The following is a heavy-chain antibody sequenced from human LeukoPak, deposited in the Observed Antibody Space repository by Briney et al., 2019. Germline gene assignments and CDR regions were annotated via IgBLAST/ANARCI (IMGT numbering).Heavy chain of an antibody. CDR1: GFTFSSYW. Sequence: GGSLRLSCAASGFTFSSYWMHWVRQAPGKGLVWVSRINSDGSSTSYADSVKGRFTISRDNAKNTLYLQMNSLRAEDTAVYYCASSSGYSYEIDYWGQGTLVTVSS. V-gene: IGHV3-74*01. D-gene: IGHD5-18*01. CDR2: INSDGSST. J-gene: IGHJ4*02. CDR3: ASSSGYSYEIDY.